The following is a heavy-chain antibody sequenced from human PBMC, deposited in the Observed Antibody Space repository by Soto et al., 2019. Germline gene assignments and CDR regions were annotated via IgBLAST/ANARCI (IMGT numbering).Heavy chain of an antibody. CDR2: IYPGDSDT. V-gene: IGHV5-51*01. Sequence: GESLKISCKGSGYNFAGYWIGWVRQMPGKGPEWMGIIYPGDSDTKYNPSFQGQVTISADKSITTTYLQWSSLKASDTAIYYCAASIFYYGMDVWGQGTTVTVYS. CDR1: GYNFAGYW. CDR3: AASIFYYGMDV. J-gene: IGHJ6*02.